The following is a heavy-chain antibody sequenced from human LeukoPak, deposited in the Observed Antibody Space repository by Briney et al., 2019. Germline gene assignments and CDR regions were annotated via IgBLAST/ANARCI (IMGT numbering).Heavy chain of an antibody. CDR1: GYTFTSYG. D-gene: IGHD1-26*01. CDR3: ARGGRWELPRPYAFDI. Sequence: ASVKVSCKASGYTFTSYGISWARQAPGQGLEWMGWISAYNGNTNYAQKLQGRVTMTTDTSTSTAYMELRSLRSDDTAVYYCARGGRWELPRPYAFDIWGQGTMVTVSS. J-gene: IGHJ3*02. V-gene: IGHV1-18*01. CDR2: ISAYNGNT.